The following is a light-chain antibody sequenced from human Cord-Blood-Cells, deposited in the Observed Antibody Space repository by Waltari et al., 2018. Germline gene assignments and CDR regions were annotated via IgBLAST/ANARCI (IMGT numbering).Light chain of an antibody. CDR2: WAA. J-gene: IGKJ4*01. CDR1: QSVLYSSNNKNY. Sequence: IVMTQPQDSLAVSLGERATINCKSSQSVLYSSNNKNYLAWYQQKPGQPPKLLIYWAATRESGVPDRFSGSGSGTDFTLTISSQQAEDVAVYYCQQYYSTPLTFGGGTKVGVK. CDR3: QQYYSTPLT. V-gene: IGKV4-1*01.